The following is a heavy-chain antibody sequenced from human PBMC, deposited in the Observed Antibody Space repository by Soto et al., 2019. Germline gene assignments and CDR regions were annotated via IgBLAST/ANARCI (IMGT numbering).Heavy chain of an antibody. V-gene: IGHV3-23*01. J-gene: IGHJ4*02. Sequence: GGSQRLSCAASGFTFRIYAMSWVRQAPGKGLEWVSAIRSSGGSTYYADSVKGRFTSSRDNSKNTLYLQMNSLRAEDKAVYYCAELRCTAARCYSYFHFWGQGTLVTVSS. CDR1: GFTFRIYA. CDR2: IRSSGGST. D-gene: IGHD2-15*01. CDR3: AELRCTAARCYSYFHF.